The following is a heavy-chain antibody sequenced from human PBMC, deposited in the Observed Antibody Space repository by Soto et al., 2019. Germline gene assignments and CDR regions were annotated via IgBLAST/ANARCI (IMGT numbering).Heavy chain of an antibody. CDR2: ITASSSTI. CDR1: GFTFSSYS. J-gene: IGHJ4*02. D-gene: IGHD2-2*01. V-gene: IGHV3-48*01. CDR3: TRDPHALDY. Sequence: EVQLVESGGGLVQPGGSLRLSCAASGFTFSSYSMNWVRQAPGKGLEWVSYITASSSTIHYADSVKGRFTISRDNAKNALFLQMNRLRAEDTAIYYCTRDPHALDYWGQGTLVTVSS.